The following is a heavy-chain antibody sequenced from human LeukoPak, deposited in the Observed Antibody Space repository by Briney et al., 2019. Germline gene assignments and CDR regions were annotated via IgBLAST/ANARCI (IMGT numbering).Heavy chain of an antibody. Sequence: SETLSLTCTVSGGSISSSDHYWSWIRQPPGKGLEWIGYIYFSGTTYYNPSLKSRVDISIDTSKTQCSLKLSSVTAADTAVYYCARESLDYYGSGSYYAFEMWGQGTMVTVAS. CDR1: GGSISSSDHY. D-gene: IGHD3-10*01. V-gene: IGHV4-30-4*01. CDR2: IYFSGTT. CDR3: ARESLDYYGSGSYYAFEM. J-gene: IGHJ3*02.